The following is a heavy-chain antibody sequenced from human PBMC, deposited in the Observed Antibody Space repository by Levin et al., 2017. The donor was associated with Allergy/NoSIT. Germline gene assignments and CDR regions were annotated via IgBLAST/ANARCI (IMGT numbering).Heavy chain of an antibody. V-gene: IGHV3-30*18. D-gene: IGHD1-26*01. CDR1: GFTFSSYG. CDR3: AKDGGGSYYVAFAY. J-gene: IGHJ4*02. CDR2: ISYDGSNK. Sequence: GGSLRLSCAASGFTFSSYGMHWVRQAPGKGLEWVAVISYDGSNKYYADSVKGRFTISRDNSKNTLYLQMNSLRAEDTAVYYCAKDGGGSYYVAFAYWGQGTLVTVSS.